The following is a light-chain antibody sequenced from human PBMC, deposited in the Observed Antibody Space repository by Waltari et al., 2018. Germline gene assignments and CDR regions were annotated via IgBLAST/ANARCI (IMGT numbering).Light chain of an antibody. CDR1: NIGSKS. CDR3: QVFDSPTDHQV. J-gene: IGLJ3*02. V-gene: IGLV3-21*02. Sequence: SYELTQPPSVSVAPGQTARISCEGNNIGSKSTQWYQQKPGQAPVQVVFHDTERPSGFPERFSGSKSGKTATLTITRIEAGDEADYYCQVFDSPTDHQVFGGGTKVTVL. CDR2: HDT.